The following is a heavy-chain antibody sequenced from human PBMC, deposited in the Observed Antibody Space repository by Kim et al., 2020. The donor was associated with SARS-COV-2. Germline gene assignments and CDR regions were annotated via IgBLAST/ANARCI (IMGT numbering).Heavy chain of an antibody. Sequence: YYADSVKGRFTISRDNAKNSLYLQMNSLRAEDTAVYYCARDRGYEYYFDYWGQGTLVTVSS. CDR3: ARDRGYEYYFDY. D-gene: IGHD5-12*01. J-gene: IGHJ4*02. V-gene: IGHV3-21*01.